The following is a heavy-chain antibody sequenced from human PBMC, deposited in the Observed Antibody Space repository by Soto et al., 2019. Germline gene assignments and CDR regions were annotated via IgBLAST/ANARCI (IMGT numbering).Heavy chain of an antibody. J-gene: IGHJ5*02. CDR1: GYTLSTYA. Sequence: GASVKVSCKASGYTLSTYAVHWLRQAPGQRLEWMGRIDAGNDNTKYSQNFQGRVTITTDTSASTAYMELSSLKSEDTAIYYCAREGSTYWFDPWGQGTPVTVSS. CDR3: AREGSTYWFDP. V-gene: IGHV1-3*01. D-gene: IGHD6-6*01. CDR2: IDAGNDNT.